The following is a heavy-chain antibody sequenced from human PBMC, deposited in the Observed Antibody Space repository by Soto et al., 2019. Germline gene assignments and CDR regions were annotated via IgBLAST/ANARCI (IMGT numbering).Heavy chain of an antibody. CDR1: GGSFSVFY. CDR2: INHSGGT. CDR3: ATHKPNYYYYGLDV. J-gene: IGHJ6*02. V-gene: IGHV4-34*01. Sequence: QVQLQQWGAGLLKPSETLSLTCGVYGGSFSVFYWTWIRQPPGKGLEWIGEINHSGGTNYNPSLKSRVTISIDTCKNQFSLKLTSVTAADTAVYYCATHKPNYYYYGLDVWGQGTTVTVSS.